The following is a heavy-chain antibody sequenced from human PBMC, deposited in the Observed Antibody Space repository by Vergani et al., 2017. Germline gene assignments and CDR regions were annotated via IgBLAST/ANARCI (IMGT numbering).Heavy chain of an antibody. V-gene: IGHV4-34*01. CDR3: ARWSMVRGVIRAYFDY. CDR1: GGSFSGYY. D-gene: IGHD3-10*01. J-gene: IGHJ4*02. CDR2: INHSGST. Sequence: QVQLQQWGAGLLKPSETLSLTCAVYGGSFSGYYWSWIRQPPGKGLEWIGEINHSGSTNYNPALKSRVTISVDTSKNQSSLKLSSVTAADTAVYYCARWSMVRGVIRAYFDYWGQGTLVTVSS.